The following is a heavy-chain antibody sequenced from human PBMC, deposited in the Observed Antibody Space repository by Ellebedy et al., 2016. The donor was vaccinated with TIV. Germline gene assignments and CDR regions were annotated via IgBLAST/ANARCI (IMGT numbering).Heavy chain of an antibody. CDR3: AKEATVKASSYFDY. CDR1: GFIFSNYG. CDR2: IAHDGSVT. V-gene: IGHV3-30*18. D-gene: IGHD4-17*01. J-gene: IGHJ4*02. Sequence: GESLKISCAASGFIFSNYGMQWVRQAPGTGLEWVAGIAHDGSVTHYADSVKGRFTISIDKSTATLYLQMNSLRTEDTAMYYCAKEATVKASSYFDYWGQGILVTVTS.